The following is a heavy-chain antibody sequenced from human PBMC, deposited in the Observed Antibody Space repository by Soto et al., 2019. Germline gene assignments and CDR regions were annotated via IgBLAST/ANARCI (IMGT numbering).Heavy chain of an antibody. CDR3: ARDRGLVVVAASMDV. CDR2: IIPIFGTA. D-gene: IGHD2-15*01. Sequence: QVQLVQSGAEVKKPGSSVKVSCKASGGTFGSYAISWVRQAPGQGLEWMGGIIPIFGTANYAQKFQGRFTITADESTSTAYMELNSLISEDTAVYYCARDRGLVVVAASMDVWGQGTTVTVSS. J-gene: IGHJ6*02. CDR1: GGTFGSYA. V-gene: IGHV1-69*01.